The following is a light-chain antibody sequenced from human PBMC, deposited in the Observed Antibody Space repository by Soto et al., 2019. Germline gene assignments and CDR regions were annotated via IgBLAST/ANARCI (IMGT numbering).Light chain of an antibody. V-gene: IGLV2-14*01. CDR2: EVS. CDR3: SSYTSSSTYVV. J-gene: IGLJ2*01. Sequence: QSVLTQPASVSGSPGQSITISCTGTSSDDGGYNYVSCYQQHPGKAPKLMISEVSNRPTGVSNLFSGSKSGNTASLSISGLQADDEADYYCSSYTSSSTYVVFGGGTKLTVL. CDR1: SSDDGGYNY.